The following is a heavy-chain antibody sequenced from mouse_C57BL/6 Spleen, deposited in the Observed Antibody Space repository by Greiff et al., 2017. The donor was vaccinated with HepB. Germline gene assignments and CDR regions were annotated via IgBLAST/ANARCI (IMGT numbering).Heavy chain of an antibody. V-gene: IGHV1-64*01. J-gene: IGHJ4*01. CDR1: GYTFTSYW. CDR2: IHPNSGST. D-gene: IGHD2-4*01. Sequence: QVQLQQPGAELVKPGASVKLSCKASGYTFTSYWMHWVKQRPGQGLEWIGMIHPNSGSTNYNEKFKSKATLTVDKSSSTAYMQLSSLTSEDSAVYYCAGDYDGDAMDYWGQGTSVTVSS. CDR3: AGDYDGDAMDY.